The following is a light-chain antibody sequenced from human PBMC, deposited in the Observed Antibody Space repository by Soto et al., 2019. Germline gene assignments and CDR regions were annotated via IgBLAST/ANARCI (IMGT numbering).Light chain of an antibody. CDR3: QQYATSPLT. Sequence: EIVLTQSPGTLSLSPGERATLSCRASQSVSSTYLAWYQQKPGQAPRLLVYGASSRATGIPGRFSGSGSGTDFTLTVSRLEPEDFAVYYCQQYATSPLTFGGGTKVEIK. V-gene: IGKV3-20*01. J-gene: IGKJ4*01. CDR1: QSVSSTY. CDR2: GAS.